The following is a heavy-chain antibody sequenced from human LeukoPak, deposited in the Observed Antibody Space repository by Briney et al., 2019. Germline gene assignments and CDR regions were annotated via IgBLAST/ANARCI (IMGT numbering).Heavy chain of an antibody. Sequence: GGSLRLSCAASGFTFSSYEMNWVRQAPGKGLEWVSSISSRAGTIYYADSVKGRFTISRDNAKNSLYLQMNSLRAEDTAVYYCARVGALSSSWLLYWGQGTLVTVSS. J-gene: IGHJ4*02. D-gene: IGHD6-13*01. CDR1: GFTFSSYE. CDR3: ARVGALSSSWLLY. V-gene: IGHV3-48*03. CDR2: ISSRAGTI.